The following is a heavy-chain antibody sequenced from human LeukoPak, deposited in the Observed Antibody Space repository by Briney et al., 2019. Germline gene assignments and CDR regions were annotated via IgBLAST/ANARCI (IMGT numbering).Heavy chain of an antibody. J-gene: IGHJ6*03. CDR3: ARDGDNYHCYYMDV. D-gene: IGHD7-27*01. CDR1: GGSISGYY. Sequence: SETLSLTCTVSGGSISGYYWSWIRQPPGKGLEWVGYMYYSGSTNYNPSLKSRVTISVDTSKNQFSLKLSSVTAADTAVYYCARDGDNYHCYYMDVWGKGTTVIVSS. CDR2: MYYSGST. V-gene: IGHV4-59*01.